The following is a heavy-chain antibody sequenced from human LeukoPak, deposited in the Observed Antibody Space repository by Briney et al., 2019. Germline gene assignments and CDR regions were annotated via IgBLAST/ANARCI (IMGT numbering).Heavy chain of an antibody. V-gene: IGHV3-30*03. CDR3: ARDRKSTWSFDY. Sequence: PGRSLRLSCAASGFTFSSYGMHWVRQAPGKGLEWVAVISHDGNNKHYADPVKGRFTISRDNSKNTLYLQMNSLRPEDTAVYSCARDRKSTWSFDYWGQGILVTVSS. CDR1: GFTFSSYG. D-gene: IGHD6-13*01. CDR2: ISHDGNNK. J-gene: IGHJ4*02.